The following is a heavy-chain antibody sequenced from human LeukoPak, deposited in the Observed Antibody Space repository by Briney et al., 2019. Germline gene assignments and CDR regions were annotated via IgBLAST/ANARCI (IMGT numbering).Heavy chain of an antibody. J-gene: IGHJ4*02. CDR1: RGSISNTNW. V-gene: IGHV4/OR15-8*02. CDR2: ISLTGIH. D-gene: IGHD1-26*01. CDR3: SRENGTFSPFGY. Sequence: SETLSLTCGVSRGSISNTNWWSRVRQPPGQGLEWIVEISLTGIHNLHRSLESRVTVSLDKSKNQLSLNLTSVTAADTAVYYCSRENGTFSPFGYWGQGTLVTVLS.